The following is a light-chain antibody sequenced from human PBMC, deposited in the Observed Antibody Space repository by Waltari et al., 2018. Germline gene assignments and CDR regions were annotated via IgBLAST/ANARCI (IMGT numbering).Light chain of an antibody. V-gene: IGKV3-15*01. CDR2: GAS. CDR3: QQYDNWPVT. CDR1: QSVSSN. J-gene: IGKJ5*01. Sequence: EIVMTQSPATLSVPPGERATLSCRASQSVSSNLAWYQQKPGQAPRLLIYGASTGATGIPARFSGSGSGTDFTLTISSLQSEDFAVYYCQQYDNWPVTFGQGTRLEIK.